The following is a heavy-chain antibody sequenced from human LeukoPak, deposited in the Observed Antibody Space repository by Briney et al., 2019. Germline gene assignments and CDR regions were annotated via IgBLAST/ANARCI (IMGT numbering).Heavy chain of an antibody. J-gene: IGHJ3*02. CDR1: GGTFSSSA. CDR3: ARVAELGSSDAFDI. Sequence: ASVKVSCKASGGTFSSSAIRWVRQAPGQGLEWMGRIIPILGIANYAQKFQGRVTITADKSTSTAYMELNSLRSEDTAVFYCARVAELGSSDAFDIWGQGTMVTVSS. CDR2: IIPILGIA. V-gene: IGHV1-69*04. D-gene: IGHD1-26*01.